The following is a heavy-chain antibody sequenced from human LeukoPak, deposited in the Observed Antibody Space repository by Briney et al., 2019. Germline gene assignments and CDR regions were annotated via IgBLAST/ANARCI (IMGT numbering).Heavy chain of an antibody. J-gene: IGHJ4*02. D-gene: IGHD6-19*01. CDR2: IYYSGST. CDR1: GDSISSYY. Sequence: SETLSLTCTVSGDSISSYYWSWLRQPPGKGLEWVGYIYYSGSTNYNPSLKSRVTISVDTSKTQFSLKLSSVTAADTAVYYCARGKDSSGYWGQGTLVTVSS. V-gene: IGHV4-59*01. CDR3: ARGKDSSGY.